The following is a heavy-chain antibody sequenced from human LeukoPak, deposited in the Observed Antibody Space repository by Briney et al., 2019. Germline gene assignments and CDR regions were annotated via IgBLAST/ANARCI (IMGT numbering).Heavy chain of an antibody. CDR3: TRGLGDHFDY. D-gene: IGHD2-21*02. J-gene: IGHJ4*02. V-gene: IGHV3-49*04. Sequence: GGSLRLSCTSSGFTFGDYAMSWVRQAPGKGLEWVGFIRSKAYGGTTEYAASVKGRFTISRDDSKSIAYLQMNSLKTEDTAVYYCTRGLGDHFDYRGEGTLVTVSS. CDR1: GFTFGDYA. CDR2: IRSKAYGGTT.